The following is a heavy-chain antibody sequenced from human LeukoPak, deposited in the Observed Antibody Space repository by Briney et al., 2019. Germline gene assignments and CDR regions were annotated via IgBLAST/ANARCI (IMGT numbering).Heavy chain of an antibody. CDR2: IKSKTDGGTT. CDR3: STAMVRGVKGTSDY. J-gene: IGHJ4*02. CDR1: GFTFSNAW. D-gene: IGHD3-10*01. V-gene: IGHV3-15*01. Sequence: PGGSFRLSCAASGFTFSNAWMSWVRQAPGKGLEWVGRIKSKTDGGTTDYAAPVKGRFTISRDDSKNTLYLQMNSLKTEDTAVYYCSTAMVRGVKGTSDYWGQGTLVTVSS.